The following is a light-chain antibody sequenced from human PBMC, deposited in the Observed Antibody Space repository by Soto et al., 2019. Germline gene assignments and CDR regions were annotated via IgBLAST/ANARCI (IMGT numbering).Light chain of an antibody. CDR1: QSVSSSY. Sequence: ERVMTQSPATLSVSPRERATLSCRVSQSVSSSYLAWYQQKPGQAPRLLIYGASNRATAIPDRFCGSGSGTDFTLTISRLEPEDFAVYYCQQYGSSGTFGQGTKVDI. J-gene: IGKJ1*01. CDR3: QQYGSSGT. CDR2: GAS. V-gene: IGKV3-20*01.